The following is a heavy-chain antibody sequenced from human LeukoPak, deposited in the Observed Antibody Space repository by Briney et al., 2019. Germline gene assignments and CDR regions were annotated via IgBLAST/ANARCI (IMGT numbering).Heavy chain of an antibody. CDR2: IRSKANSYAP. CDR3: TSQHGYCTNGVCYAVGMDV. CDR1: GFTFSGSA. V-gene: IGHV3-73*01. Sequence: GGSLRLSCAASGFTFSGSAMHLVRQASGKGLEWVGRIRSKANSYAPAYAASVKGRFTISRDDSKNTAYLQMNSLKTEDTAVYYCTSQHGYCTNGVCYAVGMDVWGQGTTVTVSS. J-gene: IGHJ6*02. D-gene: IGHD2-8*01.